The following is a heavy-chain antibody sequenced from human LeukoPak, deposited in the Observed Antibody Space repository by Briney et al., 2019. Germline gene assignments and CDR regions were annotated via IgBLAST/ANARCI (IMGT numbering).Heavy chain of an antibody. D-gene: IGHD6-19*01. CDR1: GFTFSKYW. V-gene: IGHV3-74*01. Sequence: GGSLRLSCAASGFTFSKYWTLWVRQAPGKGLESVSRINTDGTVTTYADSVKGRFTVSRDNADNTMFLQMNSVRDEDTAVYYFATKQGLAPPPDSRGQGAPVTVSS. CDR3: ATKQGLAPPPDS. CDR2: INTDGTVT. J-gene: IGHJ4*02.